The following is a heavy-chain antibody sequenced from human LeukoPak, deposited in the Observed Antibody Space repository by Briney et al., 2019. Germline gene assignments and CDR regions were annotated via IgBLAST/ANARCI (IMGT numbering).Heavy chain of an antibody. CDR2: IYYSGST. D-gene: IGHD6-6*01. J-gene: IGHJ5*02. CDR3: ARSSFSWFDP. Sequence: SETLSLTCAVYDGSFSGYYWSWIRQPPGKGLEWIGYIYYSGSTNYNPSLKSRVTISVDTSKNQFSLKLSSVTAADTAVYYCARSSFSWFDPWGQGTLVTVSS. V-gene: IGHV4-59*01. CDR1: DGSFSGYY.